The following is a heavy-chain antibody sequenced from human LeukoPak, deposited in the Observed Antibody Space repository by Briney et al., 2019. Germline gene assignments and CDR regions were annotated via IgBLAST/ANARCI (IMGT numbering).Heavy chain of an antibody. J-gene: IGHJ4*02. CDR2: IYISGST. CDR3: ARGGLRTYSNPYAPDY. Sequence: SETLSLACTVSGGSISSGSFYWSWIRQPAGKGLEWIGRIYISGSTNYNPSLKSRVTISVDTSKNQFSLNLSSVTAADTAVYYCARGGLRTYSNPYAPDYWGQGTLVTVSS. V-gene: IGHV4-61*02. CDR1: GGSISSGSFY. D-gene: IGHD4-11*01.